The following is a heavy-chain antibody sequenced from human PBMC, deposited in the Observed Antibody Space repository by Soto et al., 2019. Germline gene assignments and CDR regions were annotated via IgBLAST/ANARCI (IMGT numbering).Heavy chain of an antibody. CDR2: ISYDGSNK. Sequence: LRLSCAASGFTVSSYAMHWVRQAPGKGLEWVAVISYDGSNKYYADSVKGRFTISRDNSKNTLYLQMNSLRAEDTAVYYCARDMGSGTYPYYYGMDVWGQGTTVTVSS. CDR1: GFTVSSYA. V-gene: IGHV3-30-3*01. J-gene: IGHJ6*02. CDR3: ARDMGSGTYPYYYGMDV. D-gene: IGHD1-26*01.